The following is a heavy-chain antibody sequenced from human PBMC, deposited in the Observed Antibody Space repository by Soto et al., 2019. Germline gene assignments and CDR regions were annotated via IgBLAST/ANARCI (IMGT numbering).Heavy chain of an antibody. CDR2: IYYSGST. CDR3: ARGRGAMIVVARSVWFDP. Sequence: PSETLSLTYTVSGGSISSGGYYWSWIRQHPGKGLEWIGYIYYSGSTYYNPSLKSRVTISVDTSKNQFSLKLSSVTAADTAVYYCARGRGAMIVVARSVWFDPWGQGTLVTVSS. V-gene: IGHV4-31*03. D-gene: IGHD3-22*01. CDR1: GGSISSGGYY. J-gene: IGHJ5*02.